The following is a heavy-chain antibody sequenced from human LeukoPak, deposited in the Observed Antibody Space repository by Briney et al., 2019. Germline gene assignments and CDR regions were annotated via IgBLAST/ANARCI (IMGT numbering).Heavy chain of an antibody. Sequence: GGSLRLSCAASGFPFSSYAMSWVRQAPGKGLEWVSGILSSGGSTYYADSVKGRFTISRDNAKNTLYLQMSSLRAEDTAVYYCARKASNFDYWGQGTLVTVSS. CDR2: ILSSGGST. CDR3: ARKASNFDY. V-gene: IGHV3-23*01. J-gene: IGHJ4*02. CDR1: GFPFSSYA.